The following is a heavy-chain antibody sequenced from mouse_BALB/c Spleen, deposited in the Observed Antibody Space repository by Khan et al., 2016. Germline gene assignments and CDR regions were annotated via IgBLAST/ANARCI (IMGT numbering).Heavy chain of an antibody. D-gene: IGHD2-4*01. CDR1: GYSITSDYA. Sequence: EVQLQESGPGLVKPSQSLSLTCTVTGYSITSDYAWNWIRQFPGNKLEWMGYITYSGSTSYNPSLKSRISITRDTSKHQFFLQLKSVTTEDTATYYCARGDYDGTYYGMDYWGQGTSVTVSS. J-gene: IGHJ4*01. CDR2: ITYSGST. CDR3: ARGDYDGTYYGMDY. V-gene: IGHV3-2*02.